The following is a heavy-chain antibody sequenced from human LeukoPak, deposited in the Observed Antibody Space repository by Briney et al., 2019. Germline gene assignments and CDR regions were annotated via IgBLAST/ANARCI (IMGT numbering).Heavy chain of an antibody. V-gene: IGHV4-59*10. CDR3: ARGGYYTNYGAFDI. CDR1: GVSVSSHY. Sequence: SETLSLTCGVSGVSVSSHYWNWIRQPAGKGLEWIGRFQISGTTNYNPSLMSRVSMSVDRSRNYFSLRLTSVTAADTAVYYCARGGYYTNYGAFDIWGQGTSVMVSS. D-gene: IGHD4-11*01. CDR2: FQISGTT. J-gene: IGHJ3*02.